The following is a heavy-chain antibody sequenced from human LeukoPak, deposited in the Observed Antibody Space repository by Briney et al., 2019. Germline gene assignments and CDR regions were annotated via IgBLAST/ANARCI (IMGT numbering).Heavy chain of an antibody. CDR2: IYWDDDK. D-gene: IGHD4-23*01. Sequence: TLSLTCTVSGGSISSYYWSWIRQPPGKALEWLALIYWDDDKRYSPSLKSRLTITKDTSKNQVVLTMTNMDPVDTATYYCAHSSSGGLFDYGGQETRVPVS. J-gene: IGHJ4*02. V-gene: IGHV2-5*08. CDR3: AHSSSGGLFDY. CDR1: GGSISSYYW.